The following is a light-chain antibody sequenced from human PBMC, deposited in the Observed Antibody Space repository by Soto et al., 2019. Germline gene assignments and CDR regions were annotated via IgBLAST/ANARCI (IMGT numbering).Light chain of an antibody. CDR2: EVR. V-gene: IGLV2-14*01. CDR3: SSYGSIPTRRTVYV. Sequence: QSALTQPASVSGSPGQSITISCSGTSSDVGGYNYVSWYQQHPGKAPKLMIYEVRDRPSGVSNRFSGAKSGNTASLTISGLRAEDEADYYCSSYGSIPTRRTVYVFGTGTKVTVL. CDR1: SSDVGGYNY. J-gene: IGLJ1*01.